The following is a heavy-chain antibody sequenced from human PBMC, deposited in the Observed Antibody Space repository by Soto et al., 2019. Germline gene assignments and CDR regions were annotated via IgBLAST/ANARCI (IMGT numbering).Heavy chain of an antibody. CDR2: INSGGSLI. J-gene: IGHJ4*02. D-gene: IGHD1-1*01. CDR1: GFLFNEYE. Sequence: EVQLVESGGGLVQPGGSLRLSWVGSGFLFNEYEINWVRQAPGKGLEWISYINSGGSLIYYAASVKGRSTIARDNYKDSVYLQINSLSAADTALYYWARETSDGQLATTVGEFGGQGTLVTVSS. CDR3: ARETSDGQLATTVGEF. V-gene: IGHV3-48*03.